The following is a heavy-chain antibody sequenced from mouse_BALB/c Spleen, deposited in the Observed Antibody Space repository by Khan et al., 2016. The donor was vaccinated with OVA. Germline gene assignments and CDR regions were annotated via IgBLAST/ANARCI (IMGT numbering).Heavy chain of an antibody. J-gene: IGHJ2*01. CDR3: TRNYGYDYFDY. V-gene: IGHV1S81*02. CDR2: INPGNGGT. CDR1: GYTLTRYY. D-gene: IGHD1-2*01. Sequence: QVRLQQSGAELVKPGASVKLSCKASGYTLTRYYMYWVKQRPGQGLEWIGGINPGNGGTNLNEKFKNKATLTVDKSSTTVYMQLSSLTSEDSAVYDCTRNYGYDYFDYWGQGTTLTVSS.